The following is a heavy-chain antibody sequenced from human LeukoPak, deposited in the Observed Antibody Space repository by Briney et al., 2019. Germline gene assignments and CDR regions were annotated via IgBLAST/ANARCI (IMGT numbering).Heavy chain of an antibody. J-gene: IGHJ4*02. CDR3: ASAPPPFGPYFDY. CDR2: IYSGGST. D-gene: IGHD2/OR15-2a*01. CDR1: GFTVSSNY. V-gene: IGHV3-53*01. Sequence: QPGGSLRLSCAASGFTVSSNYMSLVRQAPGKGLEWVSLIYSGGSTYYADSVKGRFTISRDNSKNTVYLQMNSLRAEDTAVYYCASAPPPFGPYFDYWGQGTLVTVSS.